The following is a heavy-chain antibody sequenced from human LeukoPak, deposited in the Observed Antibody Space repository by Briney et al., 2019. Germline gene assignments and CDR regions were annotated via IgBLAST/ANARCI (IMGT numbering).Heavy chain of an antibody. V-gene: IGHV1-18*01. J-gene: IGHJ4*02. CDR3: ARDSPGLWFGELSGVDY. D-gene: IGHD3-10*01. CDR2: ISAYNGNT. CDR1: GYTFTSYG. Sequence: VASVKVSCKASGYTFTSYGISWVRQAPGQGLEWMGWISAYNGNTNYAQKLQGRVTMTTDTSTSTAYMELRSLRSDDTAVYYCARDSPGLWFGELSGVDYWGQGTLVTVSS.